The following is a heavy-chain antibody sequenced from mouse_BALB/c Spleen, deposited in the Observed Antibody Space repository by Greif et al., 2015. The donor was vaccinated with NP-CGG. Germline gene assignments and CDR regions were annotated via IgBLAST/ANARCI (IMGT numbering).Heavy chain of an antibody. CDR1: GFTFSSFG. D-gene: IGHD2-1*01. CDR2: ISSGSSTI. CDR3: ARSDYGNYGLYYFDY. J-gene: IGHJ2*01. V-gene: IGHV5-17*02. Sequence: EVKVVDSGGGLVQPGGSRKLSCAASGFTFSSFGMHWVRQAPEKGLEWVAYISSGSSTIYYADTVKGRFTISRDNPKNPLFLQMTSLRSEDTAMYYCARSDYGNYGLYYFDYWGQGSTLTVSS.